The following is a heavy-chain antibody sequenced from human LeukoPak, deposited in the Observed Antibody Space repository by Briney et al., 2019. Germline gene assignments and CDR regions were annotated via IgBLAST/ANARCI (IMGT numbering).Heavy chain of an antibody. V-gene: IGHV3-30*18. CDR1: GFSFSNAW. CDR2: ISYDGGNE. J-gene: IGHJ4*02. D-gene: IGHD3-22*01. Sequence: GGSLRLSCGASGFSFSNAWMSWVRQAPGKGLEWVAIISYDGGNEYYADSVKGRFTISRDNSKNTLYLQMNSLRAEDTAVYYCAKDHRRYYYDSTGYYFDYWGQGTLVTVSS. CDR3: AKDHRRYYYDSTGYYFDY.